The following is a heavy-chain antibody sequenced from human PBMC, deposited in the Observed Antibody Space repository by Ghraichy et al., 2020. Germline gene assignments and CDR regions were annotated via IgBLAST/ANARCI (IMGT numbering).Heavy chain of an antibody. Sequence: GGSLRLSCAASGFTFSSYSMNWVRQAPGKGLEWVSYISSSSSTIYYADSVKGRFTISRDNAKNSLYLQMNSLRDEDTAVYYCASSIAARYYYYGMDVWGQGTTVTVSS. D-gene: IGHD6-6*01. J-gene: IGHJ6*02. CDR1: GFTFSSYS. CDR3: ASSIAARYYYYGMDV. V-gene: IGHV3-48*02. CDR2: ISSSSSTI.